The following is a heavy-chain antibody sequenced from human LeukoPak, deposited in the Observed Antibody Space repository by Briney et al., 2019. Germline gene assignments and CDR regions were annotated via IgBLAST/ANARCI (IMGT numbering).Heavy chain of an antibody. CDR3: VRHARYFDWLSI. CDR1: GGSIRSYY. D-gene: IGHD3-9*01. CDR2: IYYSEST. J-gene: IGHJ4*02. Sequence: SETLSLTCTVSGGSIRSYYWSWIRQPPGKGLEWIGNIYYSESTNYNPSLKSRVTISVDTSTNQFSLKLSSVTAADTAVYYCVRHARYFDWLSIWGQGTLVTVSS. V-gene: IGHV4-59*08.